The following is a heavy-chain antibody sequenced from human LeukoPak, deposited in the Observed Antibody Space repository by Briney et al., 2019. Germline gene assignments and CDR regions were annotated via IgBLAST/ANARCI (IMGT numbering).Heavy chain of an antibody. D-gene: IGHD4-4*01. J-gene: IGHJ5*02. CDR1: GGSISSYC. V-gene: IGHV4-59*01. Sequence: PSETLSLTCTVSGGSISSYCWSWIRQPPGKGLEWIGYIYYSGSTNYNPSLKSRVTISVDTSKNQFSLKLSSVTAADTAVYYCARNPNYNGFGFDPWGQGTLVTVSS. CDR2: IYYSGST. CDR3: ARNPNYNGFGFDP.